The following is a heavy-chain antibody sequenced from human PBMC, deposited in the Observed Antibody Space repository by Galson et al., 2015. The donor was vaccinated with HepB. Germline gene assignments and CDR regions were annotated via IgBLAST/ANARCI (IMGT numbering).Heavy chain of an antibody. J-gene: IGHJ4*02. V-gene: IGHV6-1*01. Sequence: CAISGDSVSNKRAAWNWIRQSPSRGLEWLGRTYYRSKWNSDYAESVKGRITINPDTSKNQFSLQMTSLRTEDTAVYYCAVDCSSPSCPHYWGQGTLVTVSS. D-gene: IGHD2-2*01. CDR1: GDSVSNKRAA. CDR2: TYYRSKWNS. CDR3: AVDCSSPSCPHY.